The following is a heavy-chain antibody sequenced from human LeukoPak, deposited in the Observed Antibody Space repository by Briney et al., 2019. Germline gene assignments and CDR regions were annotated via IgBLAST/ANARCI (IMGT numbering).Heavy chain of an antibody. J-gene: IGHJ4*02. CDR3: ATGRSIRYFDY. CDR2: IDYSGRT. Sequence: PSETLSLTCSVSGGSISSYYWDWIRPPPGEGLEWIGYIDYSGRTNYNPSLKSRVTISVDTSKSQFSLKLSSATAADTAVYYCATGRSIRYFDYWGQGTLLAVSS. D-gene: IGHD3-9*01. CDR1: GGSISSYY. V-gene: IGHV4-59*08.